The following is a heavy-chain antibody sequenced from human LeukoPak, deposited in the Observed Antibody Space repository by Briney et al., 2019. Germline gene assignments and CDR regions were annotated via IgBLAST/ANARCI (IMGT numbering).Heavy chain of an antibody. CDR2: ISGSDGST. D-gene: IGHD2/OR15-2a*01. J-gene: IGHJ4*02. CDR3: ANRLLPRDY. V-gene: IGHV3-23*01. CDR1: GFTFSSYT. Sequence: PGGSLRLSCAASGFTFSSYTMSWVRQAPGKGLEWVAGISGSDGSTYYADSVKGRFTISRDNSKNTLFLQTNSLRAEDTAVYYCANRLLPRDYWGQGTLVTVSS.